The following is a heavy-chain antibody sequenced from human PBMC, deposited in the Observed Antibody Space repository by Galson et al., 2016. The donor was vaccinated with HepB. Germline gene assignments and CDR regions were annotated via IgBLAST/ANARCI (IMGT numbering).Heavy chain of an antibody. D-gene: IGHD1-26*01. CDR2: ISRSGDSR. Sequence: SLRLSCAASGFTFNNYGMTWVRQAPGKGLEVVSSISRSGDSRDYADSVKGRFTISRDNSKNTLYLHMNSLRAEDTAVYYCARDRRGGSNTLDYWGQGTLVTVSS. CDR1: GFTFNNYG. J-gene: IGHJ4*02. CDR3: ARDRRGGSNTLDY. V-gene: IGHV3-23*01.